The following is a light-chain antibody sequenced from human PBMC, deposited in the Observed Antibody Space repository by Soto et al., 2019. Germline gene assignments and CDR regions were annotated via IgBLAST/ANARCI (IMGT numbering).Light chain of an antibody. CDR2: RAS. J-gene: IGKJ1*01. CDR1: QNINSD. Sequence: DVQMTQSPSTLSASVGDRVTITCRASQNINSDLAWYQQKPGKAPQLLIYRASSLESGVPSRSSGSGSGTEFTLTITSLQPDDFATYYCQQHNNYWTFGHGTRVDIK. CDR3: QQHNNYWT. V-gene: IGKV1-5*03.